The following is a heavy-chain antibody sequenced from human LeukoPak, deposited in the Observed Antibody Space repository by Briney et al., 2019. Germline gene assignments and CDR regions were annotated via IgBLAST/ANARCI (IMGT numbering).Heavy chain of an antibody. D-gene: IGHD3-22*01. CDR2: LSTYTGNT. CDR1: GYTFTSYG. CDR3: ARERPYYYDSSGYYGEMRPFDY. Sequence: ASLKVSCKASGYTFTSYGISWVRQAPGQGREWMGWLSTYTGNTNYAQKFQGRVTMTTDTSTTTAYMELRSLRSADTAVSYCARERPYYYDSSGYYGEMRPFDYWGQGTLVTVSS. J-gene: IGHJ4*02. V-gene: IGHV1-18*01.